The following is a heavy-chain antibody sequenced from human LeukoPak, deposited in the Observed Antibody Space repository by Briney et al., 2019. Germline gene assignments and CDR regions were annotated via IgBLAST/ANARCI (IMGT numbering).Heavy chain of an antibody. Sequence: ASVKVSCKASVDTFSKYAVHWVRQAPGQRFEWMGWIDAGNGDTRYSQKFQGRVTITRDTSASTAYIELRSLRSVDTAMYYCARGSTSDWPLDHWGQETLVTISS. J-gene: IGHJ4*02. D-gene: IGHD2-2*01. CDR1: VDTFSKYA. CDR3: ARGSTSDWPLDH. V-gene: IGHV1-3*01. CDR2: IDAGNGDT.